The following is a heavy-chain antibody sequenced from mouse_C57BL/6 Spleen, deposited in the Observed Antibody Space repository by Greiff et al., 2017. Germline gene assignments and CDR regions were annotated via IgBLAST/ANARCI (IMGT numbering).Heavy chain of an antibody. D-gene: IGHD2-1*01. CDR1: GYTFTSYT. CDR2: INPSSGYT. J-gene: IGHJ3*01. CDR3: ASPRNYGCAY. Sequence: QVQLQQSGAELARPGASVKMSCKASGYTFTSYTMHWVKQRPGQGLEWIGYINPSSGYTTYNQKFKDKATLTADKSSSTAYMQLSSLTSEDSAVYYCASPRNYGCAYWGQGTLVTVSA. V-gene: IGHV1-4*01.